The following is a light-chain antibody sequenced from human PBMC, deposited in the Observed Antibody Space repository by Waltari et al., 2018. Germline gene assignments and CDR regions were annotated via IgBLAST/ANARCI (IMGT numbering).Light chain of an antibody. V-gene: IGKV1-5*03. J-gene: IGKJ1*01. CDR2: EAS. CDR1: QEIRRY. Sequence: DIQMTQSPSTLSASVGDRVTITCRASQEIRRYLAWYQQKPGKAPNPLIYEASTLESGVPSRFSGSGSGTEFTLTISSLQPDDFATYYCQQYYTYSTFGQGTKVEIK. CDR3: QQYYTYST.